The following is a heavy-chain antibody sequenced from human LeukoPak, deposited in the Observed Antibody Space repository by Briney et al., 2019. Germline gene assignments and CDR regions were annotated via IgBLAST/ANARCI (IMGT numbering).Heavy chain of an antibody. Sequence: GGSLRLSCAASGFTFSDYYMSWIRQAPGKGLEWVSYISSSGSTIYYADSVKGRFTISRDNAKNSLYLQMNSLRAEDTAVYYCARVRLTYYYDSSGSYSFDYWGQGTLATVSS. D-gene: IGHD3-22*01. V-gene: IGHV3-11*01. CDR2: ISSSGSTI. CDR1: GFTFSDYY. CDR3: ARVRLTYYYDSSGSYSFDY. J-gene: IGHJ4*02.